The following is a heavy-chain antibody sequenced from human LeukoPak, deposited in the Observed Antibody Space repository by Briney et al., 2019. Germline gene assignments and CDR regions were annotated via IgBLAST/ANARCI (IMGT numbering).Heavy chain of an antibody. J-gene: IGHJ4*02. Sequence: PGGSLRLSCAASGFTFSSYGMHWVRQAPGKGLEWVAVISYDGSNKYYADSVKGRFTISRDNSKNTLYLQMNSLRAEDTAVYYCAKDRPDIFDYWGQGTLVTVSS. CDR1: GFTFSSYG. V-gene: IGHV3-30*18. CDR3: AKDRPDIFDY. D-gene: IGHD5-12*01. CDR2: ISYDGSNK.